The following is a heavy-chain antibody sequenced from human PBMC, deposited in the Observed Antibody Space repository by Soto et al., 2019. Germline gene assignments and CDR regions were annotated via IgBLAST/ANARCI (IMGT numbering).Heavy chain of an antibody. D-gene: IGHD5-18*01. J-gene: IGHJ6*02. V-gene: IGHV3-33*01. Sequence: GGSLRLSCAASGFTFSSYGMHWVRQAPGKGLEWVAVIWYDGSNKYYADSVKGRFTISRDNSKNTLYLQMNSLRAEDTAVYYCARAVDTRVNGMDVWGQGTTVTVSS. CDR1: GFTFSSYG. CDR2: IWYDGSNK. CDR3: ARAVDTRVNGMDV.